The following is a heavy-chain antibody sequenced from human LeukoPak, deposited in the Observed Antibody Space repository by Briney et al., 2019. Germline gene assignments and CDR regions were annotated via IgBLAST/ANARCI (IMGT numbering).Heavy chain of an antibody. CDR1: GGTFSSYA. D-gene: IGHD2-2*01. V-gene: IGHV1-69*01. CDR2: IILIFGTA. J-gene: IGHJ6*03. CDR3: ARVPAAIIPYYYMDV. Sequence: ASVKVSCKASGGTFSSYAISWVRQAPGQGLEWMGGIILIFGTANYAQKFQGRVTITADESTSTAYMELSSLRPEDTAVYYCARVPAAIIPYYYMDVWGKGTTVTVSS.